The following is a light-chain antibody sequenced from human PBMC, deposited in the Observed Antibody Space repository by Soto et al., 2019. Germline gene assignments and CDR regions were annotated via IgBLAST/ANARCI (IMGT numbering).Light chain of an antibody. CDR1: QNIRNW. Sequence: DMPRNHSPSPLAASLRDRVTITCRASQNIRNWLAWYQQKPGKAPNPLIYDASSLKSGVPARFSGSGSGTEFTLTISCLQPDDIATYYSQQSKPYSTFGHLTLLEL. J-gene: IGKJ5*01. CDR3: QQSKPYST. V-gene: IGKV1-5*01. CDR2: DAS.